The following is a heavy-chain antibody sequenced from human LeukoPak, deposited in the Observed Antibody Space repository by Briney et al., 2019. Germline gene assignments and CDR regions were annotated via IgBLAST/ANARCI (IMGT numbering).Heavy chain of an antibody. J-gene: IGHJ4*02. CDR3: VREGNWTLDY. V-gene: IGHV3-74*03. CDR2: LNSDGSDT. CDR1: GVTFSSYA. D-gene: IGHD1-1*01. Sequence: PGGSLRLTCAASGVTFSSYAMSWVRHPPAKGLVWVSRLNSDGSDTQYADSVKGRFTISRDNAKNTLYLQMSSLRAEDTAVYYCVREGNWTLDYWGQGTLVTVFS.